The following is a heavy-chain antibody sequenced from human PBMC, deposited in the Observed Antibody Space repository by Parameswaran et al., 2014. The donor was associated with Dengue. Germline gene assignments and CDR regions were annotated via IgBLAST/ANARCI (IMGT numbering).Heavy chain of an antibody. CDR3: ARGEKDDFWRRWSYYYYGMDV. V-gene: IGHV4-4*02. D-gene: IGHD3-3*01. CDR1: GGSISSSNW. CDR2: IYHSGST. J-gene: IGHJ6*02. Sequence: AGGSLRLSCAVSGGSISSSNWWSWVRQPPGKGLEWIGEIYHSGSTNYNPSLKSRVTISVDKSKNQFSLKLSSVTAADTAVYYCARGEKDDFWRRWSYYYYGMDVWGQGTTVTVSS.